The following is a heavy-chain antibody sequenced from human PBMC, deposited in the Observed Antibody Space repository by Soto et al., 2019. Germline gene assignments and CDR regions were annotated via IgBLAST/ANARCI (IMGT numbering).Heavy chain of an antibody. CDR3: ARLYKYDSNTYYYRFDP. CDR2: MNPNSGNT. V-gene: IGHV1-8*01. CDR1: GYTFTSYD. D-gene: IGHD3-22*01. Sequence: ASVKVSCKASGYTFTSYDINWVRQATGQGLEWMGWMNPNSGNTGYAQKFQGRVSTTRNTSVSTAYMELSSLRSEDTAVYYCARLYKYDSNTYYYRFDPWGQGTLVTVSS. J-gene: IGHJ5*02.